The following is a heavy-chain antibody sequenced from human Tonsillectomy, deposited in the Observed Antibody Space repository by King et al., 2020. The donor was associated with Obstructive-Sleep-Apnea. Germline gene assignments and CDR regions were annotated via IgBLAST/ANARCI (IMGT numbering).Heavy chain of an antibody. D-gene: IGHD6-19*01. CDR2: IFSNNEK. J-gene: IGHJ5*02. CDR3: ARVQRSSGWYP. CDR1: GFSLSDGRMG. Sequence: TLKESGPVLVKPTETLTLTCTVSGFSLSDGRMGVSWIRQPPGKALEWLAHIFSNNEKSYRTPRKSRLTISRDTSKSQVVLTMTKMDPVDTATYYCARVQRSSGWYPWGQGTLVTVSS. V-gene: IGHV2-26*01.